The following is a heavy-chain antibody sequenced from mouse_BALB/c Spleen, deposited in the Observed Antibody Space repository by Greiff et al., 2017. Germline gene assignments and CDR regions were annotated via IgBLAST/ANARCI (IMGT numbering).Heavy chain of an antibody. Sequence: LQQPGSGLVRPGASVKLSCKASGYTFTSYWMPWVKQRHGQGLEWIGNIYPGSGSTNYDEKFKSKGTLAEDTSSSTAYMHLSSLTSEDSAFYYCTRDYGSSYKSWFAYWGQGTLVTVSA. D-gene: IGHD1-1*01. CDR3: TRDYGSSYKSWFAY. CDR1: GYTFTSYW. CDR2: IYPGSGST. J-gene: IGHJ3*01. V-gene: IGHV1S22*01.